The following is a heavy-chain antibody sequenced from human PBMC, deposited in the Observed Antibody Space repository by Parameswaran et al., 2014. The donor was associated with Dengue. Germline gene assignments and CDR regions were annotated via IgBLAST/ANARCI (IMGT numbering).Heavy chain of an antibody. D-gene: IGHD2-15*01. V-gene: IGHV3-23*01. Sequence: SNARGCARCPGKGLEWVSAISGSGGSTYYADSVKGRFTISRDNSKNTLYLQMNSLRAEDTAVYYCARDFQIVVVVAATDYYYGMDVWGQGTTVTVSS. CDR3: ARDFQIVVVVAATDYYYGMDV. J-gene: IGHJ6*02. CDR2: ISGSGGST. CDR1: SNA.